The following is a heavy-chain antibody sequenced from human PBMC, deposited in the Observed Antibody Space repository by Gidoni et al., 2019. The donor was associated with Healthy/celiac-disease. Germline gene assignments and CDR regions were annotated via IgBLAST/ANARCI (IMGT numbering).Heavy chain of an antibody. D-gene: IGHD2-15*01. J-gene: IGHJ4*02. CDR2: ITYDGSNK. V-gene: IGHV3-30-3*01. Sequence: QVQLVESGGGVVQPGRSLRLSCAASGFTFSSYGMPWVRQAPGKGLEWVGVITYDGSNKYYADSVKGRFTISRDNSKNTLYLQMNSVGAEETAVYYCAGVVVVAGGFDYWGQGTLVTVSS. CDR3: AGVVVVAGGFDY. CDR1: GFTFSSYG.